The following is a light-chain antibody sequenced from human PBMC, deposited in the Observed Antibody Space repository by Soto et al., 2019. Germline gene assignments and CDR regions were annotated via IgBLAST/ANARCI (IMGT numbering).Light chain of an antibody. CDR1: SSYNL. V-gene: IGLV2-14*02. CDR3: GSFTTSRIWV. CDR2: EGS. Sequence: QSALTQPASVSGSPGQSITISCTGTSSYNLVSWYQQHPGKAPKLMTYEGSQRPSGVSNRFSGSKSGNTASLTISGLQAEDEAEYFCGSFTTSRIWVFGGGTKVTVL. J-gene: IGLJ3*02.